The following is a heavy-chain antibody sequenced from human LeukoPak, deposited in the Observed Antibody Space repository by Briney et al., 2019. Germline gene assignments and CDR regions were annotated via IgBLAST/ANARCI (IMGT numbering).Heavy chain of an antibody. CDR1: GYTFTGYY. V-gene: IGHV1-2*02. D-gene: IGHD6-13*01. CDR2: INPNSGGT. CDR3: ARAAAGKNWFDP. Sequence: ASVKVSCKASGYTFTGYYMHWARQAPGQGLEWMGWINPNSGGTNYAQKFQGRVTMTRDTSISTAYMELSRLRSDDTAVYYCARAAAGKNWFDPWGQGTLVTVSS. J-gene: IGHJ5*02.